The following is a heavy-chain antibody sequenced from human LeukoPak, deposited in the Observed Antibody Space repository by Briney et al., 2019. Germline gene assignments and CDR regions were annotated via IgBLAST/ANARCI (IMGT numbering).Heavy chain of an antibody. D-gene: IGHD3-10*01. Sequence: ASVKVSCKASGYTFTSYGISWVRQAPGQGLEWMGWISAYNGNTNYAQKLQGRVTMTTDTSTSTAYMELRSLRSDDTAVYYCARGKYYYGSGSYQSAFDIWGQGTMVTVSS. CDR2: ISAYNGNT. V-gene: IGHV1-18*01. CDR1: GYTFTSYG. J-gene: IGHJ3*02. CDR3: ARGKYYYGSGSYQSAFDI.